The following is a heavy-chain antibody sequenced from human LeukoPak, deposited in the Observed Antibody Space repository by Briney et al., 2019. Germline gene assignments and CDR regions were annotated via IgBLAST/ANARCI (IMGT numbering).Heavy chain of an antibody. CDR1: GFTFSSYG. V-gene: IGHV3-33*01. CDR2: ILSDGSKE. J-gene: IGHJ4*02. Sequence: PGGSLRLSCAASGFTFSSYGMHWVRQAPGKGLEWVAVILSDGSKEFYTDSVKGRFTISRDNSKNTLYLQMNSLRAEDTAVYYCARDREGIAAAGWGQGTLVTVSS. D-gene: IGHD6-13*01. CDR3: ARDREGIAAAG.